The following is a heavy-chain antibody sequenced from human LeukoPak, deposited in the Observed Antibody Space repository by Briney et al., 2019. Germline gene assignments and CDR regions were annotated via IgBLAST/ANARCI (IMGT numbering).Heavy chain of an antibody. J-gene: IGHJ4*02. Sequence: SETLPLTCTVSGGSMSSYYWSWIRQPPGRGLEWIGYIYYSVSTKYNPSLKSRVTISVDTSKNQFSLKLSSVTAADTAVYYCARGARAGYNLEPFDYWGQGTLVTVSS. CDR1: GGSMSSYY. CDR3: ARGARAGYNLEPFDY. D-gene: IGHD5-24*01. CDR2: IYYSVST. V-gene: IGHV4-59*08.